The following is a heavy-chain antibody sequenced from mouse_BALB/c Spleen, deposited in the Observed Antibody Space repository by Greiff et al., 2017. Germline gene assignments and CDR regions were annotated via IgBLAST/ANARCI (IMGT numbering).Heavy chain of an antibody. CDR1: GFSLTSYG. Sequence: VKLVESGPGLVAPSQSLSITCTVSGFSLTSYGVHWVRQPPGKGLEWLGVIWAGGSTNYNSALMSRLSISKDNSKSQVFLKMNSLQTDDTAMYYCARALYDGYGGYYAMDYWGQGTSVTVSS. D-gene: IGHD2-3*01. V-gene: IGHV2-9*02. CDR2: IWAGGST. J-gene: IGHJ4*01. CDR3: ARALYDGYGGYYAMDY.